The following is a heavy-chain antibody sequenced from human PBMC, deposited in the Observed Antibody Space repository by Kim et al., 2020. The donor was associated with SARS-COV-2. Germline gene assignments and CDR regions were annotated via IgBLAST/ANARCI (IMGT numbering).Heavy chain of an antibody. D-gene: IGHD1-26*01. Sequence: SYSQKFQGRVPMSGDESTRTAYMELSSLRSEDTAVYYCARGARSGSYAEHWGQGTLVSVSS. V-gene: IGHV1-69*01. J-gene: IGHJ1*01. CDR3: ARGARSGSYAEH.